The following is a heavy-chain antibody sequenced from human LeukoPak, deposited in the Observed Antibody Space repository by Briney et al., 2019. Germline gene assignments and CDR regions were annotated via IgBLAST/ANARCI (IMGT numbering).Heavy chain of an antibody. CDR1: GYTFTSYD. CDR3: ASLSHGSSGYGWFDP. J-gene: IGHJ5*02. V-gene: IGHV1-2*02. D-gene: IGHD3-22*01. CDR2: MNPNSGGT. Sequence: ASVKVSCKASGYTFTSYDINWVRQATGQGLEWMGWMNPNSGGTNYAQKFQGRVTMTRDTSISTAYMELSRLRSDDTAVYYCASLSHGSSGYGWFDPWGQGTLVTVSS.